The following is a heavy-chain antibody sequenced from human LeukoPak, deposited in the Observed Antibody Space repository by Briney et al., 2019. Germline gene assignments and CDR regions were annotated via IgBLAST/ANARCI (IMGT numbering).Heavy chain of an antibody. CDR2: IRYDGSNK. CDR1: GFTFSNYA. CDR3: VKIYNYYFDY. V-gene: IGHV3-30*02. Sequence: GGSLRLSCAASGFTFSNYAMSWVRQAPGKGLEWVAFIRYDGSNKYYADSVKGRMTISRDNSKNTMNVQMNSLRAEDTAVYYCVKIYNYYFDYWGQGTLVTVSS. D-gene: IGHD1-1*01. J-gene: IGHJ4*02.